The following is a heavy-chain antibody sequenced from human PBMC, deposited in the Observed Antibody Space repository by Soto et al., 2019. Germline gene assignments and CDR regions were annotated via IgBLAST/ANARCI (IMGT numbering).Heavy chain of an antibody. D-gene: IGHD3-3*01. CDR3: ARGFLDDYFYYGMDV. V-gene: IGHV1-18*01. Sequence: GASVKVSCKASGYTFTSYGISWVRQAPGQGLEWMGWISAYNGNTNYAQKLQGRVTMTTDTSTSTAYMELRSLRSDDTAVYYCARGFLDDYFYYGMDVWGQGTTVTVSS. CDR2: ISAYNGNT. J-gene: IGHJ6*02. CDR1: GYTFTSYG.